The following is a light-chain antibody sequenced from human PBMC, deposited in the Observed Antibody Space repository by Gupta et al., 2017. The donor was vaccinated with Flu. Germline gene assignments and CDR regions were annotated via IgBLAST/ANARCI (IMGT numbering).Light chain of an antibody. J-gene: IGLJ2*01. CDR3: YSTDSNANHGV. CDR1: ALPKKY. CDR2: DDN. V-gene: IGLV3-10*01. Sequence: GHTARITCSGDALPKKYAYWYQQKSGQAPVLVIYDDNKRPSGIPERFSGSSSGTRATLTISGAQVEDEADYYCYSTDSNANHGVFGGGTELTVL.